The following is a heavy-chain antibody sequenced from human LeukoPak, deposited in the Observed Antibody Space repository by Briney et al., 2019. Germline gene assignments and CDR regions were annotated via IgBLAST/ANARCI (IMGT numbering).Heavy chain of an antibody. D-gene: IGHD2-15*01. J-gene: IGHJ4*02. V-gene: IGHV3-30*04. Sequence: GGSLRLSCAASGFTFDIYAMHWVRQAPGKGLEWVAVVSYDGTNKYYADSVKGRFTISRDNSQNTLHLQMSSLRVADTAVYYCARDQLQHCSDGSCFVIDNWGPGTLVAVSS. CDR2: VSYDGTNK. CDR1: GFTFDIYA. CDR3: ARDQLQHCSDGSCFVIDN.